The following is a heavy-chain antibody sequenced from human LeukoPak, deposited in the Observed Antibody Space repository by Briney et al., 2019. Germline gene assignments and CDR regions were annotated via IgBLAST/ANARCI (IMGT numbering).Heavy chain of an antibody. D-gene: IGHD4-11*01. V-gene: IGHV4-61*03. CDR2: IYYSGST. CDR1: GASVSSGSYY. CDR3: ARVRYNNYMYYFDY. J-gene: IGHJ4*02. Sequence: SETLSLTCNVSGASVSSGSYYWSWIRQPPGKELEWIGYIYYSGSTSYNPSLKSRVTISVDTSKNHFSLKLTSVTAADTAVYYCARVRYNNYMYYFDYWGQGALVTVSS.